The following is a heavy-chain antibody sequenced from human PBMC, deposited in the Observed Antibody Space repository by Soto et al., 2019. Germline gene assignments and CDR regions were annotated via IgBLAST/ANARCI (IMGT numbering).Heavy chain of an antibody. CDR3: ALAAAGEFYYYYYGMDV. CDR2: IYYSGST. CDR1: GGSVSSGSYY. Sequence: QVQLQESGPGLVKPSETLSLTCTVSGGSVSSGSYYWRWIRQPPGKGLEWIGYIYYSGSTHYNPSLKSRVTISVDTSKNQFSLKLSSVTAADTAVYYCALAAAGEFYYYYYGMDVWDHGTTVTVSS. D-gene: IGHD6-13*01. V-gene: IGHV4-61*01. J-gene: IGHJ6*02.